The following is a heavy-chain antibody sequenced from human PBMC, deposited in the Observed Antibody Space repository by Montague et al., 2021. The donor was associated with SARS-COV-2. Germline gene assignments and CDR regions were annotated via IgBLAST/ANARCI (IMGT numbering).Heavy chain of an antibody. CDR1: GFSLSTSGIC. D-gene: IGHD3-9*01. CDR2: XDWXSYK. J-gene: IGHJ3*02. Sequence: PALVTPTQTLTLTCTFSGFSLSTSGICVSWIRQPPGKALEWLARXDWXSYKYYSTSLKTRLTISKDTSKNQVVLTMTNMDPVDTATYYCAQGYYDILTGYLDAFDIWGQGTMVTVSS. V-gene: IGHV2-70*11. CDR3: AQGYYDILTGYLDAFDI.